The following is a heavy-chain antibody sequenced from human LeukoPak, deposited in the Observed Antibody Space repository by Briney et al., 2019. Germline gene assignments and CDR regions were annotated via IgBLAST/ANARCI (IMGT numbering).Heavy chain of an antibody. V-gene: IGHV3-23*01. Sequence: PGGSLRLSCAASGFTFSSYAMSWVRQAPGKGLEWVSAISGSGGSTYYADSVKGRFTISRDNSKNTLYLQMNSLRAEDTAVYYCARSKITMIVVVTPARAFDIWGQGTMVTVSS. J-gene: IGHJ3*02. CDR2: ISGSGGST. CDR1: GFTFSSYA. D-gene: IGHD3-22*01. CDR3: ARSKITMIVVVTPARAFDI.